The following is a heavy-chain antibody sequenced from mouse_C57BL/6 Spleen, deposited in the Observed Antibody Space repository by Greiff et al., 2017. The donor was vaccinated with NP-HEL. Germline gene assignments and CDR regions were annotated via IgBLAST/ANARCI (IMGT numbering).Heavy chain of an antibody. V-gene: IGHV1-80*01. CDR2: IYPGDGDT. D-gene: IGHD1-1*01. CDR1: GYAFSSYW. Sequence: VQLQQSGAELVKPGASVKISCKASGYAFSSYWMNWVKQRPGKGLEWIGQIYPGDGDTNYNGKFKGTATLTADNSSSTAYMQLSSLTSEDSAFYFCARLDLFITTVVEDWYFDVWGTGTTVTVSS. J-gene: IGHJ1*03. CDR3: ARLDLFITTVVEDWYFDV.